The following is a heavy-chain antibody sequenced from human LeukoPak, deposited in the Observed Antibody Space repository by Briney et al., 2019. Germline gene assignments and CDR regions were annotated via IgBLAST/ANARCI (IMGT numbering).Heavy chain of an antibody. J-gene: IGHJ4*02. CDR2: IYTSGST. D-gene: IGHD3-16*02. CDR1: GGSISSGSYY. V-gene: IGHV4-61*02. CDR3: ARGMITFGGVIVHAGFDY. Sequence: SETLSLTCTVSGGSISSGSYYWSWIRQPAGKGLEWIGRIYTSGSTNYNPSLKSRVTISVDTSKNQFSLKLSSVTAADTAVYYCARGMITFGGVIVHAGFDYWGQGTLVTVSS.